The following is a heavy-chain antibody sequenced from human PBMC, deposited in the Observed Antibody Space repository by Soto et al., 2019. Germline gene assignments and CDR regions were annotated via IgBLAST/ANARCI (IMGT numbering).Heavy chain of an antibody. J-gene: IGHJ6*03. D-gene: IGHD4-17*01. CDR2: IRSKANSYAT. Sequence: GGSLRLSCAASGFTFSGSAMHWVRQASGKGLEWVGRIRSKANSYATAYAASVKGRFTISRDDSKNTAYLQMNSLKTEDTAVYYCTRRLDVPATVTTGYYYYMDVWGKGTTVTVSS. V-gene: IGHV3-73*01. CDR1: GFTFSGSA. CDR3: TRRLDVPATVTTGYYYYMDV.